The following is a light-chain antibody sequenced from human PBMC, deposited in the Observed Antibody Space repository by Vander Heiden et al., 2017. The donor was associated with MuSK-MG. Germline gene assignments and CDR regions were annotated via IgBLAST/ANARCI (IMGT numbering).Light chain of an antibody. V-gene: IGLV2-8*01. CDR2: EVT. J-gene: IGLJ1*01. Sequence: QSALTQPPSASGSPAQSVTISCTGTSRDVGAYNHVSWYQQHPGKAPKLIIYEVTKRSAGVPDRFSGSKSGNTAYLTVSGLQPDDEADYHCSSYVGNNKGVFGTGTKVTVL. CDR1: SRDVGAYNH. CDR3: SSYVGNNKGV.